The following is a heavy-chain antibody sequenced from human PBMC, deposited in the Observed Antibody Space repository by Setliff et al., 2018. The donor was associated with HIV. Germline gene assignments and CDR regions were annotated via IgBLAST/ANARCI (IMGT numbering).Heavy chain of an antibody. V-gene: IGHV4-59*10. Sequence: SETLSLTCAVYGASFSGYFWTWIRQPPGKGLEWIGSAFRSGATNYNPSLRSRVTMSVDTSNNHFSLNLKSVTAADTAVYYCAREDYGTGNKPILGAFDIWGQGTLVTVSS. CDR3: AREDYGTGNKPILGAFDI. D-gene: IGHD3-10*01. J-gene: IGHJ3*02. CDR1: GASFSGYF. CDR2: AFRSGAT.